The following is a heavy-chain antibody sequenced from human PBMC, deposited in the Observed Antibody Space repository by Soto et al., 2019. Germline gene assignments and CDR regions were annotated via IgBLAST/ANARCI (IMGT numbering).Heavy chain of an antibody. CDR1: GFTFDDYT. Sequence: EVRLVESGGGLVQPGRSLRLSCVASGFTFDDYTMHWVRQVPGKGLEWVSTITWNSGRIDYADSVKGRFTISRDNTKNSLYLQMDSLRVEDTGLYYCVKDSVPSGRGWFDPWGQGTLVTVAS. D-gene: IGHD2-2*01. CDR2: ITWNSGRI. J-gene: IGHJ5*02. CDR3: VKDSVPSGRGWFDP. V-gene: IGHV3-9*01.